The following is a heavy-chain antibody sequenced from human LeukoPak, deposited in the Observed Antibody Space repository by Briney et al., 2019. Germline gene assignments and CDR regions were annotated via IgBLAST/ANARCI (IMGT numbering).Heavy chain of an antibody. CDR2: ISYSGNT. Sequence: PSETLSLTCIVSGGSISGYGYYWTWIRHHPGKGLEWIGYISYSGNTYYNPSLQSRIIISLDTAKNQFSLNLTSVTAADTAVYYCAVRLITTYYFDYWGQGTPVTVSS. V-gene: IGHV4-31*03. J-gene: IGHJ4*02. CDR1: GGSISGYGYY. CDR3: AVRLITTYYFDY. D-gene: IGHD3-16*01.